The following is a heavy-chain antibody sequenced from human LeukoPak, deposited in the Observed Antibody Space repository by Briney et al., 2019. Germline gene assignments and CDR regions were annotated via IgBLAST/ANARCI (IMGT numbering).Heavy chain of an antibody. CDR2: IYYREST. Sequence: PSETLSLTCTVSGGSINNYYWSWIRQPPGKGVEWIGYIYYRESTNYNPSLKSRVTFSVDACKHQFSLKLSSVTAGDTAVYYCAREGQCSGGSCYDYWGQGTLVTVSS. D-gene: IGHD2-15*01. V-gene: IGHV4-59*12. CDR1: GGSINNYY. J-gene: IGHJ4*02. CDR3: AREGQCSGGSCYDY.